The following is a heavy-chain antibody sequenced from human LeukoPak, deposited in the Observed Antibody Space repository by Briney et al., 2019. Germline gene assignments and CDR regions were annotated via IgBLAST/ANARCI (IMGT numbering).Heavy chain of an antibody. CDR1: GYTFTSYY. CDR2: INPSGGST. D-gene: IGHD1-26*01. J-gene: IGHJ1*01. CDR3: ARVPYSGSYYXPFQH. V-gene: IGHV1-46*01. Sequence: ASVKVSCKASGYTFTSYYMHWVRQAPGQGLEWMGIINPSGGSTSYAQKFQGRVTMTRDTSTSTVYMELSSLRSEDTAVYYCARVPYSGSYYXPFQHXGQGTLVTVSS.